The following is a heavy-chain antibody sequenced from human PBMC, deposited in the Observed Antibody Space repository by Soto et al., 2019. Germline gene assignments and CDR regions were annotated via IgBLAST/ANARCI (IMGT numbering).Heavy chain of an antibody. CDR1: GYTLTELS. J-gene: IGHJ4*02. V-gene: IGHV1-24*01. CDR3: ARDNLEDVDLRGYYFDS. CDR2: FDLENGET. D-gene: IGHD2-15*01. Sequence: ASVKVSCKVSGYTLTELSIHWVRQAPGEGLEWMGGFDLENGETIYAQRFQGRVTMTEESSADTPYMELSSLRSEDTAVYYCARDNLEDVDLRGYYFDSWGQGTQVTVSS.